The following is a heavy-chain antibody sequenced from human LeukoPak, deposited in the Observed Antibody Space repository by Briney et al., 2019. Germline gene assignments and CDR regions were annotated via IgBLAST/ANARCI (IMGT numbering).Heavy chain of an antibody. CDR3: ARAVGPYDY. CDR1: GFTFSTYG. D-gene: IGHD3-10*01. J-gene: IGHJ4*02. CDR2: IWYDGSIK. V-gene: IGHV3-33*01. Sequence: GGSLRLSCAASGFTFSTYGMHWVRQAPGKGLEWGAVIWYDGSIKYYADSVKDRFTISRDNSKNTLYLQMNGLRAEDTGVYYCARAVGPYDYWGQGTLVTVSS.